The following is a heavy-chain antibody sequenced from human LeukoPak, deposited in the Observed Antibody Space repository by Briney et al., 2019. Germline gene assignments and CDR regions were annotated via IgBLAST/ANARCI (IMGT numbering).Heavy chain of an antibody. CDR3: ARSSYYYGMDV. Sequence: PSETLSLTCTVSGGSISSYYWSWIRQPPGKRLEWIGYIYYSGSTNYNPSLKSRVTISVDTSKNQFSLKLSSVTAADTAVYYCARSSYYYGMDVWGQGTTVTVSS. J-gene: IGHJ6*02. V-gene: IGHV4-59*01. CDR1: GGSISSYY. CDR2: IYYSGST.